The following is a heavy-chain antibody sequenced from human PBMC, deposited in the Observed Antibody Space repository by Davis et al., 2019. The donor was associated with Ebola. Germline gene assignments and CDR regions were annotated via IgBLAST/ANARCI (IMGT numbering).Heavy chain of an antibody. V-gene: IGHV3-43*01. Sequence: PGGSLRLSCAASGFTFDDYTMHWVRQAPGKGLEWVSLISWDGGSTYYADSVKGRFTISRDNSKNTLYLQMNSLRAEDTAVYYCARDLKPSDRRIEDVWGKGTTVTVSS. D-gene: IGHD1-14*01. CDR3: ARDLKPSDRRIEDV. J-gene: IGHJ6*04. CDR1: GFTFDDYT. CDR2: ISWDGGST.